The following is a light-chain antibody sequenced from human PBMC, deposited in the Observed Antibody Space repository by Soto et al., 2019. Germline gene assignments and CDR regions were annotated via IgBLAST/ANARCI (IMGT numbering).Light chain of an antibody. CDR2: ETS. V-gene: IGKV1-5*03. Sequence: DVQMTQSPSTLSASVGDRVTITCRASQSISRWLAWYQQKPGKAPKLLIYETSSLEDGVPSRFTGSGYGTEFSLTITSLQPEDFASYYCQQYKDYWTFGQGNKVDI. CDR1: QSISRW. J-gene: IGKJ1*01. CDR3: QQYKDYWT.